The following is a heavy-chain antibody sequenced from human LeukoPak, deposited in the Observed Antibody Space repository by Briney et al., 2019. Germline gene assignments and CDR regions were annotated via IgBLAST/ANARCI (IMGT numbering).Heavy chain of an antibody. Sequence: PSETLSLTCAVYGGSSSGYYWSWIRQPPGKGLEWIGEINHSGSTNYNPSLKSRVTISVDTSKNQFSLKLSSVTAADTAVYYCATSYYYVWSSSKSYYFDYWGQGTLVTVSS. CDR1: GGSSSGYY. V-gene: IGHV4-34*01. D-gene: IGHD3-10*02. CDR3: ATSYYYVWSSSKSYYFDY. J-gene: IGHJ4*02. CDR2: INHSGST.